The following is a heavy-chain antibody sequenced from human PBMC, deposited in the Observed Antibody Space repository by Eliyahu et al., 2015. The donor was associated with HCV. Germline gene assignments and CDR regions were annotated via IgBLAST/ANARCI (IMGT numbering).Heavy chain of an antibody. D-gene: IGHD5-12*01. J-gene: IGHJ3*02. Sequence: EVQLVESGGGLVQPGGSLRLSCAASGFXFXSXXXNWXRQAPGKGLEWVSYISSSSSTIYYADSVKGRFTISRDNAKNSLYLQMNSLRAEDTAVYYCARDSLPDRGKWLRQRHDAFDIWGQGTMVTVSS. CDR1: GFXFXSXX. CDR2: ISSSSSTI. CDR3: ARDSLPDRGKWLRQRHDAFDI. V-gene: IGHV3-48*01.